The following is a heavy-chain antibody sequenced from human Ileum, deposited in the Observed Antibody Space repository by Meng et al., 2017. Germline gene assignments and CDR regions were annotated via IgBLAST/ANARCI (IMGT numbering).Heavy chain of an antibody. V-gene: IGHV3-23*01. CDR3: ARPLVTVARTRWFDP. CDR1: GFTFKSYA. D-gene: IGHD6-19*01. CDR2: IDSGSGGT. Sequence: GESLKISCAASGFTFKSYAMSWFRQSPGRGLEWVSAIDSGSGGTHYADSVKGRFSISRDDSKNTLFLQMSSLSAEDSAVYYGARPLVTVARTRWFDPWGQGTLVTVSS. J-gene: IGHJ5*02.